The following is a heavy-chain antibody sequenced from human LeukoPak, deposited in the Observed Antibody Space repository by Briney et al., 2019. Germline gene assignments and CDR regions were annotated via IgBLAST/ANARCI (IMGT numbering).Heavy chain of an antibody. Sequence: GGSLRLSCAASGFPFSSYWMSWVRQAPGKGLEWVANIKQDGSDKYYVDSVKGRFTISRDNAKNSLYLQLNSLRADDTAVYYCARLTGTTGFDYWGQGTLVTVSS. D-gene: IGHD1-1*01. CDR3: ARLTGTTGFDY. V-gene: IGHV3-7*01. CDR1: GFPFSSYW. CDR2: IKQDGSDK. J-gene: IGHJ4*02.